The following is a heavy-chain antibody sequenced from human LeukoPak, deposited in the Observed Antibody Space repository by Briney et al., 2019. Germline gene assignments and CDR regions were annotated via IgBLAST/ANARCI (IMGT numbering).Heavy chain of an antibody. CDR1: GGSISSSSYY. V-gene: IGHV4-39*01. CDR2: IYYSGST. Sequence: SETLSLTCSVSGGSISSSSYYWGWIRQPPGKGLEWIGSIYYSGSTYYNPSLKSRVPISVDTSKNQFSLKVSSVTAADTAVYYCARLYGDYETPAFDIWGQGTMVTVSS. D-gene: IGHD4-17*01. J-gene: IGHJ3*02. CDR3: ARLYGDYETPAFDI.